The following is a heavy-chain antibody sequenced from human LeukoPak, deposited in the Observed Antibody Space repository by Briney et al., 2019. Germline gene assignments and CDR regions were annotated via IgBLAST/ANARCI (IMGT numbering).Heavy chain of an antibody. CDR1: GYTFTSYG. V-gene: IGHV1-18*01. D-gene: IGHD2-15*01. CDR3: ARDPLYCSGGSCYRYYYYYYGMDV. J-gene: IGHJ6*02. Sequence: ASVKVSCTASGYTFTSYGISWVRQAPGQGLEWMGWISAYNGNTNYAQKLQGRVTMTTDTSTSTAYMELRSLRSDDTAVYYCARDPLYCSGGSCYRYYYYYYGMDVWGQGTTVTVSS. CDR2: ISAYNGNT.